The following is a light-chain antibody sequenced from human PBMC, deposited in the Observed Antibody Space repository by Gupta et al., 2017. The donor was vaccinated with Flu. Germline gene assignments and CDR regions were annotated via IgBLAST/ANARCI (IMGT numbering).Light chain of an antibody. CDR1: TRHSSYA. V-gene: IGLV4-69*01. Sequence: QLVLTQSPPASASLGASLKLTSTLRTRHSSYAIAWHPHHPEKGPRYLMKLNSDGSNIKGDGIPDRFSGASSGDARYINSSSLQAEDEAYYYCQTWGTGMRGVGGGTKLTVL. CDR2: LNSDGSN. CDR3: QTWGTGMRG. J-gene: IGLJ2*01.